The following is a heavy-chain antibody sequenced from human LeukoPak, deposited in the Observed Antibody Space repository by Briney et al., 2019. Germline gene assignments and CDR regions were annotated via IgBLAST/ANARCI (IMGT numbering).Heavy chain of an antibody. D-gene: IGHD6-13*01. CDR1: GFTFSSYG. Sequence: PGGSLRLSCAASGFTFSSYGMSWVRQAPGKGLEWVSAISGSGGSTYYADSVKGRFTISRDNSKNTLYLQMNSLRAEDTAVYYCAKDISSSKSYYFDYWGQGTLVTVSS. J-gene: IGHJ4*02. CDR3: AKDISSSKSYYFDY. V-gene: IGHV3-23*01. CDR2: ISGSGGST.